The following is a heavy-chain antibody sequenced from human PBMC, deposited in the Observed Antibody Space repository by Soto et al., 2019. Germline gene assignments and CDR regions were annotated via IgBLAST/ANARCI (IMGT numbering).Heavy chain of an antibody. D-gene: IGHD6-13*01. J-gene: IGHJ4*02. V-gene: IGHV3-11*01. CDR3: ARSPARGYSSSWYFDY. CDR2: ISSGSTS. Sequence: GGSLRLSCAASGFTFSDYYMSWIRQAPGKGLEWVSYISSGSTSYYADSVKGRFTISRDNAKNSLYLQMNSLRAEDTAVYYCARSPARGYSSSWYFDYWGQGTLVTVSS. CDR1: GFTFSDYY.